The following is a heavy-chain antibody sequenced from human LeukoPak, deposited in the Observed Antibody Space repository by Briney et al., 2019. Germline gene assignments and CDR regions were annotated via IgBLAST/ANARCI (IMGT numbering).Heavy chain of an antibody. D-gene: IGHD3-10*01. CDR2: IYYSGST. V-gene: IGHV4-59*01. CDR3: ARAIPSGGSDY. Sequence: PSETLSLTCTVSGGSISNFYWSWIRQPPGKGLEWIGYIYYSGSTNYNPSLKSRVTISVDTSKNQFSLKLSSVTAADTAVYYCARAIPSGGSDYWGQGTLVTVSS. CDR1: GGSISNFY. J-gene: IGHJ4*02.